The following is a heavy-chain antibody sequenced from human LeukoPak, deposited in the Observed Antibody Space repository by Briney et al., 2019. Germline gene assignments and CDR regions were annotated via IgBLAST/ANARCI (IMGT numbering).Heavy chain of an antibody. D-gene: IGHD6-19*01. CDR1: GYTFTGYY. CDR2: TNPNSGGT. J-gene: IGHJ4*02. V-gene: IGHV1-2*02. Sequence: ASVKVSCKASGYTFTGYYMHWVRQAPGQGLEWMGWTNPNSGGTNYAQKFQGRVTMTRDTSISTAYMELSRLRSDDTAVYYCAGDGPVAGTNDYWGQGTLVTVSS. CDR3: AGDGPVAGTNDY.